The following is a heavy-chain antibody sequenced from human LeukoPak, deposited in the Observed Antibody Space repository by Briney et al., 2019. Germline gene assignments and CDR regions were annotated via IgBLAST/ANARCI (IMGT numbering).Heavy chain of an antibody. J-gene: IGHJ4*02. CDR1: GFTFSNYW. CDR3: ARDRQIAY. V-gene: IGHV3-7*01. Sequence: GGSLRLSRAASGFTFSNYWLTWVRQAPGQGLEWVANIKQDGSEKHYVDSVKGRFTISRDNAKNSLYLQMNSLRAEDTAAYYCARDRQIAYWGQGTLVTVSS. D-gene: IGHD6-6*01. CDR2: IKQDGSEK.